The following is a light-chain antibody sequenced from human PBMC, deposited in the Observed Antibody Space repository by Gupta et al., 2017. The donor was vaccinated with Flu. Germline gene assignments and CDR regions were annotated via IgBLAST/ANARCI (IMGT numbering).Light chain of an antibody. V-gene: IGKV1-33*01. Sequence: DIQMLQSPSSLSAYVGDRVTLTCQASQDISNYLNWYQQKPGKAPKLLIYDASNLETGVPSRFSGSGSGTDFTFTISSLQPEDIATYYCQQYDSLPPFTFGRGTKVDIK. CDR3: QQYDSLPPFT. CDR1: QDISNY. J-gene: IGKJ4*01. CDR2: DAS.